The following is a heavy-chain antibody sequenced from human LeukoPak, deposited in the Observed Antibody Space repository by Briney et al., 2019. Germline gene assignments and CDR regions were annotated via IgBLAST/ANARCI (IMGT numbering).Heavy chain of an antibody. J-gene: IGHJ4*02. CDR1: GFTFSSYW. CDR3: ARVGRSNKAGG. D-gene: IGHD1/OR15-1a*01. CDR2: IKQDGSEK. Sequence: GGSLRLSCAASGFTFSSYWMSWVRQAPGKGLEWVANIKQDGSEKYYVDSVKGRFSISRDNAKNSLYLQMNSLRVEDTAVYYCARVGRSNKAGGWGQGTQVTVSS. V-gene: IGHV3-7*01.